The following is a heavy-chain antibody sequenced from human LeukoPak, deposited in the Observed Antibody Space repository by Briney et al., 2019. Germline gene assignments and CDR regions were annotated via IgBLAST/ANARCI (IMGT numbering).Heavy chain of an antibody. V-gene: IGHV3-43D*03. Sequence: PGGSLRLSCAASGFTFDDYAMQWVRQAPGKGLEWVSLISWDGGSTYYADSVKGRFTISRDNSKNSLYLQMNSLRAEDTALYYCAKDIGYCSSTSCYYYYMDVWGKGTTVTVSS. D-gene: IGHD2-2*01. CDR3: AKDIGYCSSTSCYYYYMDV. CDR1: GFTFDDYA. CDR2: ISWDGGST. J-gene: IGHJ6*03.